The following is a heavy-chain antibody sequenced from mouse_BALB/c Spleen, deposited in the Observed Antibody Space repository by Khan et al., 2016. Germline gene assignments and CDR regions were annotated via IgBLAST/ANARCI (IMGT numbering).Heavy chain of an antibody. Sequence: EVELVESGGGLVKPGGSLKLSCAASGFTFSSHAMSWVRQTPEKRLEWVASISSGGTTFYPDSLKGRFTIPRDNARNILYLQMTSLRSEDTAMYYCVRGVIMVVDYFDYWGQGTTLTVSS. CDR1: GFTFSSHA. D-gene: IGHD1-1*01. CDR2: ISSGGTT. J-gene: IGHJ2*01. CDR3: VRGVIMVVDYFDY. V-gene: IGHV5-6-5*01.